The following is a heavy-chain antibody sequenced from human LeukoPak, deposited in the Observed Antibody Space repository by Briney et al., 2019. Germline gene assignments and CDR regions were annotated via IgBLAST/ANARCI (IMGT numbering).Heavy chain of an antibody. D-gene: IGHD3-3*01. CDR3: ARENRFVLRSLGVVIRFDP. CDR1: GGTFSSYA. CDR2: IIHTFATA. Sequence: SVKVSCKASGGTFSSYAISWVRQAPGRGIEWMGGIIHTFATANYAHKFQGRVTLTTDEPTNAANLELSSLRAEDTAVYYCARENRFVLRSLGVVIRFDPWGQGTLVTVSS. J-gene: IGHJ5*02. V-gene: IGHV1-69*05.